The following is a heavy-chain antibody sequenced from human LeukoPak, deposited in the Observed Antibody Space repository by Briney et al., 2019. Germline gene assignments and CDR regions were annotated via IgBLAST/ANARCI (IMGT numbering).Heavy chain of an antibody. J-gene: IGHJ4*02. CDR1: GFTFSSER. V-gene: IGHV3-21*01. CDR3: ARPPKVGATASFVDY. D-gene: IGHD1-26*01. Sequence: PGGSLRLSCAASGFTFSSERLSWVRQAPGKGVEWVSPIYSGSEDIYYADSVKGRFTISRDNAKNSLYLQMNSLRAEDTAVYYCARPPKVGATASFVDYWGQGTLVTVSS. CDR2: IYSGSEDI.